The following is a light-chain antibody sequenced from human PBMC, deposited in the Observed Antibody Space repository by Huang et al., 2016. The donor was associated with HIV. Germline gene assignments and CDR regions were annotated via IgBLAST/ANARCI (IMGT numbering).Light chain of an antibody. Sequence: EIVLTQSPGTLSLSPGARATLSCRASQSGTTTYLAWYQQKPGQPPRLLLYNTSKSAIRIPDTFRGSGSGTDFSLTIRRLGPEDFAVYYCQQYGGSPPGVTFGGGTKIEIK. CDR2: NTS. CDR1: QSGTTTY. CDR3: QQYGGSPPGVT. V-gene: IGKV3-20*01. J-gene: IGKJ4*01.